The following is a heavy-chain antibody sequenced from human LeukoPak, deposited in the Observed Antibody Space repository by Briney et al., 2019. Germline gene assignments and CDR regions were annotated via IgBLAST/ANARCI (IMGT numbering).Heavy chain of an antibody. CDR2: IKQDGSEK. CDR1: RFTFSNYW. Sequence: GGSLRLSCAASRFTFSNYWMSWVRQAPGKGLEWVANIKQDGSEKYYVDSVKGRFTISRDNAKNSLYLQMNSLRAEDTAVYYCAREGISGHSLIDYWGQGTLVTVSS. V-gene: IGHV3-7*01. CDR3: AREGISGHSLIDY. D-gene: IGHD3-10*01. J-gene: IGHJ4*02.